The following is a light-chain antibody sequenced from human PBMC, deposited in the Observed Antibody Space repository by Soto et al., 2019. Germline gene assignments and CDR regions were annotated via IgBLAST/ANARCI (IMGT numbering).Light chain of an antibody. Sequence: RRIPKALNASPGERVKLSCVAAQDVTTNFAWYQVKRGQPPRLLIHDISTRATGVPARFRGSGSGTEFALSICVLQSEDFPVYSCQSDTYRPPVPFRQGTRLEIK. V-gene: IGKV3-15*01. CDR1: QDVTTN. J-gene: IGKJ5*01. CDR3: QSDTYRPPVP. CDR2: DIS.